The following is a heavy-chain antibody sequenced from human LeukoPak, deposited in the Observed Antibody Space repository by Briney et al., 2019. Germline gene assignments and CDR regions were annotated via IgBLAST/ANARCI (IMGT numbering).Heavy chain of an antibody. CDR2: MNPNSGNT. D-gene: IGHD5-18*01. Sequence: ASVKVSCKASGYTFTSYDINWVRQATGQGLEWMGWMNPNSGNTNYAQKLQGRVTMTTDTSTSTAYMELRSLRSDDTAVYYCARDMGTAMGFDYWGQGTLVTVSS. V-gene: IGHV1-18*01. CDR3: ARDMGTAMGFDY. CDR1: GYTFTSYD. J-gene: IGHJ4*02.